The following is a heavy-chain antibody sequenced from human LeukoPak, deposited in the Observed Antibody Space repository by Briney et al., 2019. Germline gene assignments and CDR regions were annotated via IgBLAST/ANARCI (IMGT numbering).Heavy chain of an antibody. V-gene: IGHV3-48*03. CDR1: GFTLSSYE. D-gene: IGHD6-19*01. Sequence: GGSLSLSCAASGFTLSSYEMNWVRQAPGKGLEWVSYISSSGSIIYYADSVKGRFTISRDNAKNSLYLQMNSLRAEDTAVYYCAGYSSGWYSLFYWGQGTLVTVSS. CDR3: AGYSSGWYSLFY. CDR2: ISSSGSII. J-gene: IGHJ4*02.